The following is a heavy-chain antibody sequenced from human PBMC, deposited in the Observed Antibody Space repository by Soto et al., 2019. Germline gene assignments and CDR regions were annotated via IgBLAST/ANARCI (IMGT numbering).Heavy chain of an antibody. Sequence: SVKVSCKASGGTFSSYAISWVRQAPGQGLEWMGGIIPIFGTANYAQKFQGRVTITADESTSIAYMELSSLRSEDTAVYYCARNYYDSSGYLAYYGMVVWCQGPTVTVSS. V-gene: IGHV1-69*13. D-gene: IGHD3-22*01. CDR2: IIPIFGTA. CDR1: GGTFSSYA. CDR3: ARNYYDSSGYLAYYGMVV. J-gene: IGHJ6*02.